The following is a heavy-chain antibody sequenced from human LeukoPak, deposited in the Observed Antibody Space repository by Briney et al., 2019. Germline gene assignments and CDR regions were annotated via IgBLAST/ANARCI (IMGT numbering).Heavy chain of an antibody. D-gene: IGHD6-13*01. Sequence: SETLSLTCAVYGGSFSGYCWSWIRQPPGKGLEWIGEINHSGSTNYNPSLKSRVTISVDTSKNQFSLKLSSVTAADTAVYYCAREGIAAAGGNYYYYMDVWGKGTTVTVSS. CDR3: AREGIAAAGGNYYYYMDV. J-gene: IGHJ6*03. V-gene: IGHV4-34*01. CDR2: INHSGST. CDR1: GGSFSGYC.